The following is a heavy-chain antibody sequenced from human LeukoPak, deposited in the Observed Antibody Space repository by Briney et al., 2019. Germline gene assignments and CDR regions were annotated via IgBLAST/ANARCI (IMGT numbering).Heavy chain of an antibody. V-gene: IGHV3-74*01. CDR2: INSDGINT. D-gene: IGHD6-13*01. CDR1: GFTFSNYW. CDR3: AREGYSSSWYGIDY. Sequence: GGSLRLSCAASGFTFSNYWMHWVRQAPGKGLVWVSRINSDGINTSYADSVKGRFTISRDNAKNTLYLQMNSLRAEDTAVYYCAREGYSSSWYGIDYWGQGTLVTVSS. J-gene: IGHJ4*02.